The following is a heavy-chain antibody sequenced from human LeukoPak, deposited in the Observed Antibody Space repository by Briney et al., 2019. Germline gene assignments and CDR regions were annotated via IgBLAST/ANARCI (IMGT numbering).Heavy chain of an antibody. J-gene: IGHJ4*02. V-gene: IGHV4-34*01. CDR3: ARAVNYYDSSGNYPHGGLDY. CDR2: INHSGST. D-gene: IGHD3-22*01. CDR1: GGSFSGYY. Sequence: SETLSLTCAVYGGSFSGYYWSWIRQPPGKGLEWIGEINHSGSTNYNPSLKSRVTISVDTSKNQFSLKLSSVTAADTAVYYCARAVNYYDSSGNYPHGGLDYWGQGTLVTVSS.